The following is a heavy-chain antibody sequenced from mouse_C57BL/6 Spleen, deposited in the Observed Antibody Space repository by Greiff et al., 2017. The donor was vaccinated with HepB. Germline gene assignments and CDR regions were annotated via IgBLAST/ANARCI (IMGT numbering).Heavy chain of an antibody. D-gene: IGHD2-4*01. V-gene: IGHV3-1*01. CDR1: GYSITSGYD. CDR3: ARRRDYDYFDY. Sequence: VQLKESGPGMVKPSQSLSLTCTVTGYSITSGYDWHWIRHFPGNKLEWMGYISYSGSTNYNPSLKSRISITHDTSKNHFFLKLNSVTTEDTATYYCARRRDYDYFDYWGQGTTLTVSS. CDR2: ISYSGST. J-gene: IGHJ2*01.